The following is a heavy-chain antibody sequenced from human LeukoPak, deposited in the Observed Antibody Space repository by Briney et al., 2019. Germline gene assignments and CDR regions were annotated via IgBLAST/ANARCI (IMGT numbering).Heavy chain of an antibody. J-gene: IGHJ4*02. CDR3: ANPGGYCSGGSCYSHYFDY. Sequence: PRASVKVSCKASGGTFSSYAISWVRQAPGQGLEWMGRIIPILGIANYAQKFQGRVTITADKSTSTAYMELSSLRSEDTAVYYCANPGGYCSGGSCYSHYFDYWGQGTLVTVSS. D-gene: IGHD2-15*01. V-gene: IGHV1-69*04. CDR2: IIPILGIA. CDR1: GGTFSSYA.